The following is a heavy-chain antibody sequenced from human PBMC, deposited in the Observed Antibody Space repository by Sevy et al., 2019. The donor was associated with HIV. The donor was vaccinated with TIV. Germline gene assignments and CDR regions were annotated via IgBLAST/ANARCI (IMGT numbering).Heavy chain of an antibody. V-gene: IGHV3-30-3*01. CDR1: GFTFSSYA. CDR3: ASPPGTTVTGFDY. D-gene: IGHD4-17*01. Sequence: GGSLRLSCAASGFTFSSYATHWVRQAPGKGLEWVAVISYDGSNKYYADSVKGRFTISRDNSKNTLYLQMNSLRAEDTAVYYCASPPGTTVTGFDYWGQGTLVTVSS. J-gene: IGHJ4*02. CDR2: ISYDGSNK.